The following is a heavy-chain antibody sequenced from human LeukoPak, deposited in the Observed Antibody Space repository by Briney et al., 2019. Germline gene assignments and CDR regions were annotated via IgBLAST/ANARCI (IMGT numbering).Heavy chain of an antibody. CDR1: GFTLSRYW. V-gene: IGHV3-74*01. CDR2: INGDGSST. Sequence: GGSLRLSCAASGFTLSRYWMHWVRQAPGKGLVWVSRINGDGSSTPYANSVKGRFTISRDNAKNTLYLQMHSLRADDTAVYYCARGSTSGWPDYFDYWGQGSVVTVSS. J-gene: IGHJ4*02. CDR3: ARGSTSGWPDYFDY. D-gene: IGHD6-19*01.